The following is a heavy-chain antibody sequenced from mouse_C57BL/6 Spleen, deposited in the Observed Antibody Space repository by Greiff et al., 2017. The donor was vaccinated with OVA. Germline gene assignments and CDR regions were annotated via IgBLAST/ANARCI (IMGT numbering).Heavy chain of an antibody. V-gene: IGHV5-4*01. CDR3: AKIYDGYFRGVAY. J-gene: IGHJ3*01. CDR2: ISDGGSYT. CDR1: GFTFSSYA. Sequence: EVQRVESGGGLVKPGGSLKLSCAASGFTFSSYAMSWVRQTPEKRLEWVATISDGGSYTYYPDNVKGRFTISRDNAKNNLYLQMSHLKSEDTAMXYCAKIYDGYFRGVAYWGQGTLVTVSA. D-gene: IGHD2-3*01.